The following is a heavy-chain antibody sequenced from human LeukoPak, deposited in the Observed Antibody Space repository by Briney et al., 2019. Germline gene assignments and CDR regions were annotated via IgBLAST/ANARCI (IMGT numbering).Heavy chain of an antibody. CDR2: ISAYNGNT. CDR1: GYTFTSYG. Sequence: GASVKVSCKASGYTFTSYGISWVRQAPGQGLEWMGWISAYNGNTTYAQRFQGRVTMTRDISTSTDYMELTSLTSDDTAMYYCARDNSVGETAWWFDPWGQGTLVTVSS. D-gene: IGHD1-26*01. J-gene: IGHJ5*02. V-gene: IGHV1-18*01. CDR3: ARDNSVGETAWWFDP.